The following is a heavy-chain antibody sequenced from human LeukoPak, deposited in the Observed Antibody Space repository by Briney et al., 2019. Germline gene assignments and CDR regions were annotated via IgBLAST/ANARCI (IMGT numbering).Heavy chain of an antibody. CDR2: INPNNGGT. V-gene: IGHV1-2*06. D-gene: IGHD2-21*01. J-gene: IGHJ5*02. CDR1: GYSFTDYY. CDR3: ARADRLDGGPYLIGP. Sequence: WASVKVSCKTSGYSFTDYYMHWVRQAPGQGLEWMGRINPNNGGTSSAQKFQGRVTMTRDTSITTVYMEVSWLTSDDTAIYYCARADRLDGGPYLIGPWGQGTLVTVSS.